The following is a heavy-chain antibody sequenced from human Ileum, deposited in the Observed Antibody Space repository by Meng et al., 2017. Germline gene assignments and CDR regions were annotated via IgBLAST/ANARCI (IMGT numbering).Heavy chain of an antibody. CDR1: GFDFSTYA. D-gene: IGHD4-17*01. J-gene: IGHJ3*01. Sequence: VKCVVSGGNPVRPGGSLTLSCVASGFDFSTYAIHWVRQAPGKGLEWVSSISRLGNYIYYSDSVKGRFTISRDNAMKSLYLQMNSLRADDTATYYCARVFNADYVAGSDSFDVWGQGTMVTVSS. CDR2: ISRLGNYI. CDR3: ARVFNADYVAGSDSFDV. V-gene: IGHV3-21*01.